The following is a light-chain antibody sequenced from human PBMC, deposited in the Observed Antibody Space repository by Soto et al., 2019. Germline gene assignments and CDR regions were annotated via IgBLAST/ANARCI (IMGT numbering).Light chain of an antibody. J-gene: IGLJ2*01. CDR3: SSYTSSSTLV. CDR2: DVS. V-gene: IGLV2-14*03. Sequence: QSALTQPASVSGSPGQSIAISCAGTSSDVGGYNYVSWYQQHPGNAPKLIIYDVSSRPSGVSDRFSGSKSVHTASLTISGLQAEDEADYYCSSYTSSSTLVFGGGTKVTVL. CDR1: SSDVGGYNY.